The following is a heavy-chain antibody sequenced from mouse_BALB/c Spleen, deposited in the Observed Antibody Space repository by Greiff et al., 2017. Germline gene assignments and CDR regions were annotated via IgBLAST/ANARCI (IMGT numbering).Heavy chain of an antibody. J-gene: IGHJ4*01. V-gene: IGHV5-6-3*01. D-gene: IGHD2-1*01. CDR2: INSNGGST. CDR3: ASYGNYGGDY. CDR1: GFTFSSYG. Sequence: VQLKESGGGLVQPGGSLKLSCAASGFTFSSYGMSWVRQTPDKRLELVATINSNGGSTYYPDSVKGRFTIYRDNAKNTLYLQMSSLKSEDTAMYYCASYGNYGGDYWGQGTSVTVSS.